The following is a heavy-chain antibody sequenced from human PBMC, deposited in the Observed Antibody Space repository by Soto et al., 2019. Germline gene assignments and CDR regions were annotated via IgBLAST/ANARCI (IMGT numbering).Heavy chain of an antibody. V-gene: IGHV3-33*01. J-gene: IGHJ2*01. CDR3: ARDWGYRNTNWYFDL. CDR1: GFTFSSYG. CDR2: IWYDGSNK. D-gene: IGHD5-18*01. Sequence: QVQLVESGGGVVQPGRSLRLSCAASGFTFSSYGMHWVRQAPGKGLEWVAVIWYDGSNKYYADSVKGRFTISRDNSKNTLYLQMNSLRAEHTAVYYCARDWGYRNTNWYFDLWGRGTLVTVSS.